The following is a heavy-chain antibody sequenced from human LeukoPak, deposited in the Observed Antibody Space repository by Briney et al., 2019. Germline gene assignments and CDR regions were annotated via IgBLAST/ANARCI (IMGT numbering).Heavy chain of an antibody. D-gene: IGHD2-8*01. CDR1: GGSISSGSYY. V-gene: IGHV4-61*02. Sequence: SQTLSLTCTVSGGSISSGSYYWSWIRQPAGKGLEWIGRIYTSGSTNYNPSLKSRVTMSVDTSKNQFSLKLSSVTAADTAVYYCARSGAGCRDCYYYMDVWGKGTTVTVSS. J-gene: IGHJ6*03. CDR3: ARSGAGCRDCYYYMDV. CDR2: IYTSGST.